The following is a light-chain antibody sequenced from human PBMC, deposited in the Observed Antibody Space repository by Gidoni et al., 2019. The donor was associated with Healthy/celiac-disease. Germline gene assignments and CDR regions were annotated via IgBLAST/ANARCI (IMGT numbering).Light chain of an antibody. CDR3: CSYAGSSTLVV. Sequence: QSALTQPASVSGSPGQSITISCTGTSSDVGSSNLVSWYQQHPGKAPKLMIYEVSKRPSGVSNRFSGSKSGNTASLTISGLQAEDEADYYCCSYAGSSTLVVFGGGTKLTVL. J-gene: IGLJ2*01. CDR2: EVS. V-gene: IGLV2-23*02. CDR1: SSDVGSSNL.